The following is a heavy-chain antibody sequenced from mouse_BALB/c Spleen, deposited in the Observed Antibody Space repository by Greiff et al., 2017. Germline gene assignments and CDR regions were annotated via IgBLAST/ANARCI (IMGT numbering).Heavy chain of an antibody. CDR2: IRSKSNNYAT. D-gene: IGHD1-2*01. J-gene: IGHJ3*01. Sequence: EVQGVESGGGLVQPKGSLKLSCAASGFTFNTYAMNWVRQAPGKGLEWVARIRSKSNNYATYYADSVKDRFTISRDDSQSMLYLQMNNLKTEDTAMYYCVRQNYYGYGAYWGQGTLVTVSA. V-gene: IGHV10-1*02. CDR3: VRQNYYGYGAY. CDR1: GFTFNTYA.